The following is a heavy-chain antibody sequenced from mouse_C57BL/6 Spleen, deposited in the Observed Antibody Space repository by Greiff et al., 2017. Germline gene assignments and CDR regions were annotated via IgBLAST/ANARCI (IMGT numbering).Heavy chain of an antibody. CDR2: INPYNGDT. V-gene: IGHV1-20*01. Sequence: EVQLQESGPELVKPGDSVKISCKASGYSFTGYFMNWVMQSHGKSLEWIGRINPYNGDTFYNQKFKGKATLTVDKSSSTAHMELRSLTSEDSAVYYCARGDIPNEGYFDDWGKGTTLTVSS. J-gene: IGHJ2*01. D-gene: IGHD3-3*01. CDR1: GYSFTGYF. CDR3: ARGDIPNEGYFDD.